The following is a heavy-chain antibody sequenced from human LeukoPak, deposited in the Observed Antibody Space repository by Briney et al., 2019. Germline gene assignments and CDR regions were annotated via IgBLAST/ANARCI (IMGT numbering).Heavy chain of an antibody. V-gene: IGHV3-49*04. CDR1: GFTFGDYA. J-gene: IGHJ4*02. Sequence: GGSLRLSCTASGFTFGDYAMSWVRQAPGKGLEWVGFIRSKAYGGTTEYAASVKGRFTISRDDSKSIAYLQMNSLRAEDTAVYYCASLMIVVAPIDYWGQGTLVTVSS. D-gene: IGHD3-22*01. CDR2: IRSKAYGGTT. CDR3: ASLMIVVAPIDY.